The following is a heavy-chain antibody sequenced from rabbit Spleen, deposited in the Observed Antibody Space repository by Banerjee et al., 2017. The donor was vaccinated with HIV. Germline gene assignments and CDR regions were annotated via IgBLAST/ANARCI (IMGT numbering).Heavy chain of an antibody. CDR3: ARDLVGVIGWNFYL. CDR2: INAATAKP. D-gene: IGHD1-1*01. CDR1: GFSFSDRDV. V-gene: IGHV1S45*01. Sequence: EQLVESGGGLVQPEGSLTLTCKASGFSFSDRDVMCWVRQAPGKGLEWIACINAATAKPVYATWAKGRFTISRTSSTTVTLRMTSLTAADTATYFCARDLVGVIGWNFYLWGPGTLVTVS. J-gene: IGHJ4*01.